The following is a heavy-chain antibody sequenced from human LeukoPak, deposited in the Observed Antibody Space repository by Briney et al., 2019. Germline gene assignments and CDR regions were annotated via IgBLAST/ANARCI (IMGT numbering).Heavy chain of an antibody. Sequence: GGSLRLSCAASGFTFNDHGMSWVRQAPGKGLEWVSGINWTGGRTGHADSVKGRFTISRDNAKNSLFLQMNSLRVEDTALYFCARDRPRYLLRSLDWLHTSDSWGQGTLVTVSS. CDR1: GFTFNDHG. J-gene: IGHJ4*02. CDR3: ARDRPRYLLRSLDWLHTSDS. V-gene: IGHV3-20*04. D-gene: IGHD3-9*01. CDR2: INWTGGRT.